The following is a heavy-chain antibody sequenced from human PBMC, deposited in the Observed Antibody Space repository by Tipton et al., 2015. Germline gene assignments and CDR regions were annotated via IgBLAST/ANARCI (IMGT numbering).Heavy chain of an antibody. CDR3: AKDLRATIAVAGSRGFDY. V-gene: IGHV3-23*01. J-gene: IGHJ4*02. CDR2: ITGTRTGGIT. Sequence: SLRLSCAASGFTLSIYAMSWVRQAPGKGLEWVSSITGTRTGGITYYADSVKGRFSISRDNSKNTLYLQMNSLRAEDTAVYYCAKDLRATIAVAGSRGFDYWGQGTLVTVSS. D-gene: IGHD6-19*01. CDR1: GFTLSIYA.